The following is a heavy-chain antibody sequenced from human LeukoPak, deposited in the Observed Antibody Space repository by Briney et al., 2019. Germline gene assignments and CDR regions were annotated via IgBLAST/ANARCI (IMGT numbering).Heavy chain of an antibody. J-gene: IGHJ1*01. CDR3: ARDTYYDFWSGYYPP. Sequence: SETLSLTCTVSGGSISGYYWSWIRQLPGKGLEWIGEINHSGSTNYNPSLKSRVTISVDTSKNQFSLKLSSVTAADTAVYYCARDTYYDFWSGYYPPWGQGTLVTVSS. CDR1: GGSISGYY. V-gene: IGHV4-34*01. D-gene: IGHD3-3*01. CDR2: INHSGST.